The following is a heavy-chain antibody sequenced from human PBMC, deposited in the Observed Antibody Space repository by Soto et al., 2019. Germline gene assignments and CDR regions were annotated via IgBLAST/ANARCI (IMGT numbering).Heavy chain of an antibody. CDR2: ISAYHGNT. D-gene: IGHD6-13*01. CDR3: ARRVAAAGSYNWFDP. J-gene: IGHJ5*02. Sequence: QVQLVQSGAEVKKPGASVKVSCKASGYTFTSYGISWVRQAPGQGLEWMGWISAYHGNTNYAQKLQGRATMTTDTATSTAYMELMSLRSDDTAVYYCARRVAAAGSYNWFDPWGQGTLVTVSS. V-gene: IGHV1-18*01. CDR1: GYTFTSYG.